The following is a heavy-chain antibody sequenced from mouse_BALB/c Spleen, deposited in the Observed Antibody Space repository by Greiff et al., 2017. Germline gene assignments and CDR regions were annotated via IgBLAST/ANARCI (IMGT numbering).Heavy chain of an antibody. V-gene: IGHV14-4*02. CDR3: NADGPVAWFAY. CDR2: IDPENGDT. Sequence: EVMLVESGAELVRSGASVKLSCTASGFNIKDYYMHWVKQRPEQGLEWIGWIDPENGDTEYAPKFQGKATMTADTSSNTAYLQLSSLTSEDTAVYYCNADGPVAWFAYWGQGTLVTVSA. J-gene: IGHJ3*01. D-gene: IGHD1-3*01. CDR1: GFNIKDYY.